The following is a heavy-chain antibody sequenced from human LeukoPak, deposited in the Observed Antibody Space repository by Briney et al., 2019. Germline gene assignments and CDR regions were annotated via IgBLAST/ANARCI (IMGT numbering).Heavy chain of an antibody. J-gene: IGHJ4*02. CDR3: ASGYSSGWYVIDY. Sequence: PGGSLRLSCAASGFTFSSSWMSWVRQAPGKGLEWVANIKQDGSEKDYVDSVKGRFTISRDNAKNSLYLQMNSLRAENTAVYYCASGYSSGWYVIDYWGQGTLVTVSS. V-gene: IGHV3-7*01. CDR1: GFTFSSSW. CDR2: IKQDGSEK. D-gene: IGHD6-19*01.